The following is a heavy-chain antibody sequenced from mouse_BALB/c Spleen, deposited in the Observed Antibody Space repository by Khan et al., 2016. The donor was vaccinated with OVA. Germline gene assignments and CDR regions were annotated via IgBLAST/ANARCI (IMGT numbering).Heavy chain of an antibody. CDR2: IFPGNDNS. CDR1: GYSFTSYY. J-gene: IGHJ3*01. CDR3: GRGVDYGYACFTY. V-gene: IGHV1-66*01. Sequence: VQLQESGPELVKPGASVKISCKASGYSFTSYYIHWVKQRPGQGLEWIGWIFPGNDNSQYNEKFKDKATLTADTSSSTAYMQLSSLTSEDSAVYFCGRGVDYGYACFTYWGQGTLVTVSA. D-gene: IGHD2-2*01.